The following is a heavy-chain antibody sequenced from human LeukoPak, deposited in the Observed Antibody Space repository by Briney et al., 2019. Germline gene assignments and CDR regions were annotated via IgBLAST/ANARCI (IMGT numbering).Heavy chain of an antibody. D-gene: IGHD3-22*01. J-gene: IGHJ4*02. CDR2: IYYTGST. CDR1: SGSISSSTYY. V-gene: IGHV4-39*07. Sequence: SETLSLTCTVSSGSISSSTYYWGWIRQPPGKGLEWIGTIYYTGSTYYNPSLKSRVTISVDTSKNQFSLKLSSVTAADTAVYYCARDGYYDSSGYYRPEFDYWGQGTLVTVSS. CDR3: ARDGYYDSSGYYRPEFDY.